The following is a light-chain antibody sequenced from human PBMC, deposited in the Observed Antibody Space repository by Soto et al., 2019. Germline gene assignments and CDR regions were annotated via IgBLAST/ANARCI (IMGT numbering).Light chain of an antibody. CDR1: SRDVDAYNY. CDR3: GSYTTSSNYV. J-gene: IGLJ1*01. CDR2: DVS. Sequence: QSALTQPASVSGSPGQSITISCTGTSRDVDAYNYVSWYQQYPGKAPTLMIYDVSYRPSGVSNRFSGSKSGNTASLTISGVQAEDEADYYCGSYTTSSNYVFGTGTKVTVL. V-gene: IGLV2-14*01.